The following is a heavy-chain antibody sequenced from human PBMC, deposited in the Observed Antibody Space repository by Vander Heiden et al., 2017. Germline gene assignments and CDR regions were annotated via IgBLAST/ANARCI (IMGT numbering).Heavy chain of an antibody. CDR2: ILSNDEK. Sequence: QVTLTESGPVLVKPTETLTLTCSVSGFSLSSSNLGVRWIRQPPGKSLEWLAHILSNDEKSYSASLKSRLTISKDTSKSQVVLTMTNMDPVDTATYYCARISVGLFYDHDYWGQGTLVTVSS. J-gene: IGHJ4*02. D-gene: IGHD1-26*01. CDR3: ARISVGLFYDHDY. V-gene: IGHV2-26*01. CDR1: GFSLSSSNLG.